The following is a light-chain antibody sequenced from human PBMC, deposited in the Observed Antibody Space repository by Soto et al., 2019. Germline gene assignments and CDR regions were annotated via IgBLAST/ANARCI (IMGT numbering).Light chain of an antibody. V-gene: IGLV2-11*01. CDR2: DVI. J-gene: IGLJ2*01. CDR3: CSCAGSVL. CDR1: TSDVGGYDS. Sequence: QFALTQPRSVSGSPGQSVTISCTGTTSDVGGYDSVSWYQQHPGKAPKLIICDVIKRPSDVPDRFSGSRSGNTASLTVSGLQAEDEADYYCCSCAGSVLFGGGTK.